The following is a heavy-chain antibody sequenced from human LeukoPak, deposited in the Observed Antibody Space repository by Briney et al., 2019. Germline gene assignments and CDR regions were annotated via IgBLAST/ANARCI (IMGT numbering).Heavy chain of an antibody. CDR1: GFTASSSY. CDR3: ARVPNYGSGSGFDP. J-gene: IGHJ5*02. Sequence: GGSLRLSCAASGFTASSSYMSWVRQAPGKGLVWVSVIYSSGSTYYADSVKGRFTISRDNSKNSLYLQMNSLRAEDTAVYYCARVPNYGSGSGFDPWGQGTLVTVSS. CDR2: IYSSGST. V-gene: IGHV3-53*01. D-gene: IGHD3-10*01.